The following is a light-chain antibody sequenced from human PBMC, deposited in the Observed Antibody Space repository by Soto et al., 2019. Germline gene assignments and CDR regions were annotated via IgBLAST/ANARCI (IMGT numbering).Light chain of an antibody. J-gene: IGKJ3*01. CDR3: QQCGSSLT. V-gene: IGKV3-20*01. CDR1: QSVYNNY. Sequence: EIVLTQSPGTLSLSPGERATLSCRASQSVYNNYLAWYQQKPGQAPRLLIYGASSRATGIPDRFSRSGSGTHCTLTISRLEPGDFALYYRQQCGSSLTFGPGTKVDIK. CDR2: GAS.